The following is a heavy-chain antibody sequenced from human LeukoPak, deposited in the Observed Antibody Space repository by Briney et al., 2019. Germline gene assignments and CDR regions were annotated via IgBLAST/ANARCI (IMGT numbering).Heavy chain of an antibody. CDR1: GYNFIDYY. CDR2: INPNSGAT. Sequence: ASVKVSCKASGYNFIDYYIHWVRQAPGQGLEWMGWINPNSGATNYGQKFLGRVTMTRDTSITTAYMELSSMTSDDAAVYSCERDRDGAQGGYWGQGTLVTVSS. V-gene: IGHV1-2*02. CDR3: ERDRDGAQGGY. J-gene: IGHJ4*02. D-gene: IGHD4-17*01.